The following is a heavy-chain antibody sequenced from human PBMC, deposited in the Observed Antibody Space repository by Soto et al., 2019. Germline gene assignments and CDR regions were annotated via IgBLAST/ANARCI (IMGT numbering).Heavy chain of an antibody. CDR1: GLTFSKVW. Sequence: PGGSLRLSCVASGLTFSKVWMTWVRQAPGKGLEWVGRIKSEPYGGTTDYAAPVTGRFTISRDDSKNTLYLQMNSLKTEDTAVYYCTTGQQPHFEWWGLGTLVTVSS. J-gene: IGHJ4*02. D-gene: IGHD6-13*01. CDR2: IKSEPYGGTT. CDR3: TTGQQPHFEW. V-gene: IGHV3-15*01.